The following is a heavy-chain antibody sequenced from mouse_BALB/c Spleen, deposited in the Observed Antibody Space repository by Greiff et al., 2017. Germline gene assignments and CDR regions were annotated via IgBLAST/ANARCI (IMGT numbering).Heavy chain of an antibody. V-gene: IGHV5-17*02. Sequence: EVQRVESGGGLVQPGGSRKLSCAASGFTFSSFGMHWVRQAPEKGLEWVAYISSGSSTIYYADTVKGRFTISRDNPKNTLFLQMTSLRSEDTAMYYCARRAKADYYAMDYWGQGTSVTVSS. J-gene: IGHJ4*01. CDR2: ISSGSSTI. D-gene: IGHD3-3*01. CDR3: ARRAKADYYAMDY. CDR1: GFTFSSFG.